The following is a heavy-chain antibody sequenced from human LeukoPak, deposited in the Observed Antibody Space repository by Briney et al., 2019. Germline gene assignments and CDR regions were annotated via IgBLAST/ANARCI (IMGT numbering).Heavy chain of an antibody. CDR1: GFTFDDYA. CDR3: AKSDSYGYYFDY. V-gene: IGHV3-9*03. J-gene: IGHJ4*02. CDR2: ISWNSGSI. Sequence: GRSLRLSCAASGFTFDDYAMHWVRQAPGKGLEWVSGISWNSGSIGYADSVKGRFTISRDNAKNFLYLQMNSLRAEDMALYYCAKSDSYGYYFDYWGQGTLVTVSS. D-gene: IGHD5-18*01.